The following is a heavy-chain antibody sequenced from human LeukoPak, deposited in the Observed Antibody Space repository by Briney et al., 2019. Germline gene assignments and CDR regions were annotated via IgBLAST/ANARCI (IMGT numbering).Heavy chain of an antibody. V-gene: IGHV4-39*01. J-gene: IGHJ4*02. CDR1: GCSISSCGYY. CDR3: EAYYHDTSGYFG. CDR2: ISYSGNT. Sequence: SETLSLTCSVSGCSISSCGYYWGWIRQSPGKGLEWIGSISYSGNTYYNPSLRSRVTLSVDTSKNQFSLKVASVTAADTAVYYCEAYYHDTSGYFGCGQRIQVTVSS. D-gene: IGHD3-22*01.